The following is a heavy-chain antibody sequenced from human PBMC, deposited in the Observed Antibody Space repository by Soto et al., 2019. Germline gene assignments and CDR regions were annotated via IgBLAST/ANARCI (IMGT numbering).Heavy chain of an antibody. V-gene: IGHV1-8*01. CDR2: MNPNSGNT. Sequence: QVQLVQSGAEVKKPGASVKVSCKASGYTFTSYDINWVRQATRQGLEWMGWMNPNSGNTGYAQKFQGRVTMTRNTSISTAYMELSSLRSEDTAVYYCARARITIFGVVTPDYYYYYMDVWGKGTTVTVSS. CDR1: GYTFTSYD. D-gene: IGHD3-3*01. CDR3: ARARITIFGVVTPDYYYYYMDV. J-gene: IGHJ6*03.